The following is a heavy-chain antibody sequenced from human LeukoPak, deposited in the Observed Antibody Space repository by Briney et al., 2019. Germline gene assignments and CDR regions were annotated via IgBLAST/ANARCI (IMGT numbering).Heavy chain of an antibody. V-gene: IGHV4-59*11. CDR3: ARDRYSSSYDYYYYMDV. J-gene: IGHJ6*03. CDR1: GGSISSHY. Sequence: SETLSLTCTVSGGSISSHYWSWIRQPPGKGLEWIGYIYYSGSTNYNPSLKSRVTISVDTSKNQFSLKLSSVTAADTAVYYCARDRYSSSYDYYYYMDVWGKGTTVTVSS. CDR2: IYYSGST. D-gene: IGHD6-6*01.